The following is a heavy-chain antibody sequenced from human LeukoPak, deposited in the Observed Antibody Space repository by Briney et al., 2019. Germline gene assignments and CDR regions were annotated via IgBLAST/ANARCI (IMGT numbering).Heavy chain of an antibody. CDR3: ATIGYCSSTSCSPFDY. CDR1: GYTFTSYG. V-gene: IGHV1-18*01. Sequence: ASVKVSCKASGYTFTSYGISWVRQAPGQGLEWMGWISAYNGNTNYAQKLQGRVTMTTDTSTSTAYMELSSLRSEDTAVYYCATIGYCSSTSCSPFDYWGQGTLVTVSS. CDR2: ISAYNGNT. J-gene: IGHJ4*02. D-gene: IGHD2-2*01.